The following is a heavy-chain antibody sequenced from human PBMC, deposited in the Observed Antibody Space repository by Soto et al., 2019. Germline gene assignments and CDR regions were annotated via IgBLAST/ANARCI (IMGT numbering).Heavy chain of an antibody. D-gene: IGHD3-16*02. CDR3: ARIGMITFGGVIDYYYGMDV. Sequence: SVKVSCKASGGTFSSYAISWVRQAPGQGLEWMGGIIPIFGTANYAQKFQGRVTITADESTSTAYMELSSLRSEDTAVYYCARIGMITFGGVIDYYYGMDVWGQGTTVTVSS. J-gene: IGHJ6*02. CDR1: GGTFSSYA. CDR2: IIPIFGTA. V-gene: IGHV1-69*13.